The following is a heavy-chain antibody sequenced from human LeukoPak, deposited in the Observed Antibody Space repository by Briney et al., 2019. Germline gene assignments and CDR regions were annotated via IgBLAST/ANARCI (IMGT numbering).Heavy chain of an antibody. CDR1: GGSISSSSHY. V-gene: IGHV4-39*01. J-gene: IGHJ3*02. CDR2: IYYSGST. D-gene: IGHD3-9*01. Sequence: SETLSLTCIVSGGSISSSSHYWGWIRQPPGKGLEWIGSIYYSGSTYYSPSLKSRVTISVDTSKNQFSLKLRSVTAADTAVYYCARRNILTEGEAFDIWGQGTLVTVSS. CDR3: ARRNILTEGEAFDI.